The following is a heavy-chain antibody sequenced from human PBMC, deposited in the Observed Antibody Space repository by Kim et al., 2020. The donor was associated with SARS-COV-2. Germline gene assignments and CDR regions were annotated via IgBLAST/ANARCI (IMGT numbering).Heavy chain of an antibody. CDR1: GFTFSSYA. D-gene: IGHD1-1*01. J-gene: IGHJ4*02. V-gene: IGHV3-23*01. CDR2: VSGSGGST. CDR3: AKEESNNWSFFDY. Sequence: GGSLRLSCADSGFTFSSYAMSWVRQAPGKGPEWVSLVSGSGGSTYHADSVKGRFAISRDNSKKTLYLQMNSLRAEDTALYYCAKEESNNWSFFDYWGQGTLVTVSS.